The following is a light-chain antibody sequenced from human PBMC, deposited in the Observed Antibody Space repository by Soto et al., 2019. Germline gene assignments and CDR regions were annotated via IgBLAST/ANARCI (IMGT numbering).Light chain of an antibody. CDR3: SLYTTDSTYV. J-gene: IGLJ1*01. CDR1: SSDFGSYNR. CDR2: EVS. Sequence: QSALTQPPSVSGSPGQSVTISCTGTSSDFGSYNRVSWYQRPPGTGPKLVIYEVSNRPSGIPDRFSGSKSGNTASLTISRLQADDEAEYYCSLYTTDSTYVFGTGTKLTVL. V-gene: IGLV2-18*01.